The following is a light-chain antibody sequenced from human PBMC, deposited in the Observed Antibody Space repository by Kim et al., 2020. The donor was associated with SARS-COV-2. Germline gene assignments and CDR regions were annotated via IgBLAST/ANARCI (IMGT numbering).Light chain of an antibody. CDR1: QSIITL. Sequence: LSASVGDRVTIACRATQSIITLLACYQQNPGKAPNLLIYQASSLESGVPSRFSGSRSGTEFTLTISILHPDDFATYCCQQYHRYSTFGQGTKLEI. V-gene: IGKV1-5*03. CDR3: QQYHRYST. CDR2: QAS. J-gene: IGKJ2*01.